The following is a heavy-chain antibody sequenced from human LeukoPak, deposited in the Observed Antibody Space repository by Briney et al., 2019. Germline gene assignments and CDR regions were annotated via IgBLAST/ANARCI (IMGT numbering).Heavy chain of an antibody. CDR3: ASQGLRTFDY. CDR1: GGSLSGYY. Sequence: SETLSLTCAVYGGSLSGYYWSWIRQPPGKGLEWIGEINHSGSTNYDPSLKSRVTISVDTSKNQFSLKLSSVTAADTAVYYCASQGLRTFDYWGQGTLVTVSS. J-gene: IGHJ4*02. V-gene: IGHV4-34*01. CDR2: INHSGST.